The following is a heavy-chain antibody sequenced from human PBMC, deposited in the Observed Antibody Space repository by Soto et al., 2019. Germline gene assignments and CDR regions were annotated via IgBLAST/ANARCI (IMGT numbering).Heavy chain of an antibody. V-gene: IGHV3-74*01. Sequence: EVQLVESGGDLVQPGGSLRLSCAASGFTFSSHWMHWVRRVPGKGLVWVSHINNDGGITGYADSVKGRFTISRDNAKNTLYLQMNGLRVEDTSVYYSPREAGYCSRTSCYRRAFDSWGQGTMVTFSS. CDR3: PREAGYCSRTSCYRRAFDS. D-gene: IGHD2-2*01. J-gene: IGHJ3*02. CDR1: GFTFSSHW. CDR2: INNDGGIT.